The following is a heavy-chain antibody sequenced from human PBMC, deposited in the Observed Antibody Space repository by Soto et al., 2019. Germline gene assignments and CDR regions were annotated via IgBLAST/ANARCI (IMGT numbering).Heavy chain of an antibody. CDR2: NSGSGRRT. CDR1: GYTFRSFA. D-gene: IGHD3-22*01. CDR3: ATDGVEVYYDSSAYWPA. V-gene: IGHV3-23*01. J-gene: IGHJ5*02. Sequence: GSLRLTRATPGYTFRSFAMNRVRQAPGKGLERDSRNSGSGRRTYYADSVKHQSPMYRDNVKNTLILQMNSLRHDDTAVYYCATDGVEVYYDSSAYWPAWGPGTLVTVSS.